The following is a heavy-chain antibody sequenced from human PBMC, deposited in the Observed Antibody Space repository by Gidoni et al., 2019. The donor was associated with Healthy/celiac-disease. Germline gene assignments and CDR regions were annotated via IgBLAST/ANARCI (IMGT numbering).Heavy chain of an antibody. CDR1: GGSISSSNW. D-gene: IGHD6-19*01. V-gene: IGHV4-4*02. Sequence: QVQLQESGPGLVKPSGTLSLTCAVSGGSISSSNWWSWVRQPPGKGLEWIGELYHSGSTNYNPSLKSRVTISVDKSKNQFSLKLSSVTAADTAVYYCVYSSGWYVSRYFQHWGQGTLVTVSS. J-gene: IGHJ1*01. CDR2: LYHSGST. CDR3: VYSSGWYVSRYFQH.